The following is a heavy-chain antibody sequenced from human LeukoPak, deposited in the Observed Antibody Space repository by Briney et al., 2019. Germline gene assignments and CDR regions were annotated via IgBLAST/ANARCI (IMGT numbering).Heavy chain of an antibody. J-gene: IGHJ4*02. D-gene: IGHD6-19*01. CDR1: GFTFSGSA. CDR2: IRSKANSYAT. V-gene: IGHV3-73*01. CDR3: TIAVAGMVIDY. Sequence: PGGSLRLSCAASGFTFSGSAMHWVRQASGKGLEWVGRIRSKANSYATAYAASVKGRFTISGDDSKNTAYLQMNSLKTEDTAVYYCTIAVAGMVIDYWGQGTLVTVSS.